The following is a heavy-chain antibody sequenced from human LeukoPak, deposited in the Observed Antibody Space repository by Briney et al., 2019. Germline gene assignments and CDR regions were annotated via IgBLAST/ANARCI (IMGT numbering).Heavy chain of an antibody. CDR2: IYNSVTT. J-gene: IGHJ4*02. Sequence: SETLSLTCTVSGGSISSYYWSWIRQPPGKRLEWIAYIYNSVTTNYNPSLKSRLTISVDTSENQISLKLSSVTAADTAVYYCARHGPADSRSYPLDYWGQGTLVTVSS. V-gene: IGHV4-59*08. D-gene: IGHD3-10*01. CDR3: ARHGPADSRSYPLDY. CDR1: GGSISSYY.